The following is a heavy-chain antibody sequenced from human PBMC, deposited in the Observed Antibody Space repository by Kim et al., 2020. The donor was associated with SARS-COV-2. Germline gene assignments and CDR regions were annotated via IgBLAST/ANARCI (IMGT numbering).Heavy chain of an antibody. CDR2: INHSGST. J-gene: IGHJ4*02. D-gene: IGHD3-22*01. CDR3: ARSGYYDSSGLIDY. V-gene: IGHV4-34*01. Sequence: SETLSLTCAVYGGSFSGYYWSWIRQPPGKGLEWIGEINHSGSTNYNPSLKSRVTISVDTSKNQFSLKLSSVTAADTAVYYCARSGYYDSSGLIDYWGQGT. CDR1: GGSFSGYY.